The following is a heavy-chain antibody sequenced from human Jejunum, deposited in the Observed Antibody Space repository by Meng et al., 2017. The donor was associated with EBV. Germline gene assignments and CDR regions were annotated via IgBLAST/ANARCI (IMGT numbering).Heavy chain of an antibody. Sequence: QLHRQESCPELVNPSETLSLTCTVSGGSVNIGNVYWSWIRQPTGKGLEWIGYIYYSGSTNYIPSLKSRVTISLDTSKNQFSLKLSSVTAADTAVYYCAGLRYSGYDRAFDYWGQGALVTVSS. D-gene: IGHD5-12*01. V-gene: IGHV4-61*01. CDR2: IYYSGST. J-gene: IGHJ4*02. CDR1: GGSVNIGNVY. CDR3: AGLRYSGYDRAFDY.